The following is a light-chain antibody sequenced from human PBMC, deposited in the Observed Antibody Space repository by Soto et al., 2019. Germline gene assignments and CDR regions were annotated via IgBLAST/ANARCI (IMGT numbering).Light chain of an antibody. V-gene: IGLV2-14*01. CDR2: EVS. CDR1: SSDVGGYNY. J-gene: IGLJ1*01. CDR3: SSYTSSRAYV. Sequence: QSVLTQPASASGSPGQSITISCTGTSSDVGGYNYVSWYQQQSGKAPKLMIHEVSNRPSGVSNRFSGSKSGNTASLTISGLQAEDEAAYYCSSYTSSRAYVFGIGTTVTVL.